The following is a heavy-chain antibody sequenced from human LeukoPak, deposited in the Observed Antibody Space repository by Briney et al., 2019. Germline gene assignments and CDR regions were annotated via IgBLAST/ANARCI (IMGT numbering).Heavy chain of an antibody. J-gene: IGHJ4*02. Sequence: GGSLRLSCAASGFTFSSYSMNWVRQAPGKGLEWVSSISSSSSYIYYADSVKGRFTISRDNAKNSLYLQMNSLRAEDTAVYYCARDLLPDHDILTAPEDYWGQGTLVTVSS. CDR3: ARDLLPDHDILTAPEDY. V-gene: IGHV3-21*01. CDR2: ISSSSSYI. CDR1: GFTFSSYS. D-gene: IGHD3-9*01.